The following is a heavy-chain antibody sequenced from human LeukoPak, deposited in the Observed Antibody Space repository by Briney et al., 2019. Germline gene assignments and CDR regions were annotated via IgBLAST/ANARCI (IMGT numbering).Heavy chain of an antibody. CDR2: ISGGGDYI. V-gene: IGHV3-23*01. J-gene: IGHJ4*02. CDR1: GFTFSSYA. D-gene: IGHD5-18*01. CDR3: AKNRGTGMAFYDH. Sequence: GGSPRLSCAASGFTFSSYAMTWVRRAPGKGLEWGSAISGGGDYIYYGDSVKGRFTSSRDNSESTLYLQMNNLRAEDTAVYYCAKNRGTGMAFYDHWGQGTQVTVSS.